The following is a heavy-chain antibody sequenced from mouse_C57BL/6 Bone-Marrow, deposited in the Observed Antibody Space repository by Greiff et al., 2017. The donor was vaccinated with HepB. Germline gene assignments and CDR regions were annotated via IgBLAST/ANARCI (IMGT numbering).Heavy chain of an antibody. D-gene: IGHD1-1*01. Sequence: QVQLQQSGAELVKPGASVKLSCKASGYTFTSYWMHWVKQRPGQGLEWIGMIHPNSGSTNYNEKFKSKATLTVDKSSSTAYMQLSSLTSEDSAVYYCARGPSLWPYAMDYWGQGTSVTVSS. CDR1: GYTFTSYW. CDR3: ARGPSLWPYAMDY. J-gene: IGHJ4*01. V-gene: IGHV1-64*01. CDR2: IHPNSGST.